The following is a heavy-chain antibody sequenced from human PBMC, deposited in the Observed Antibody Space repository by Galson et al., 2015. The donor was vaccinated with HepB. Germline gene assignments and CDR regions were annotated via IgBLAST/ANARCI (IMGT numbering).Heavy chain of an antibody. J-gene: IGHJ2*01. CDR1: GFTFSSYG. V-gene: IGHV3-33*06. D-gene: IGHD6-19*01. CDR3: AKLTPLDSSGVGGRYFDL. CDR2: IWYDGSNK. Sequence: SLRLSCAASGFTFSSYGMHWVRQAPGKGLEWVAVIWYDGSNKYYADSVKGRFTISRDNSKNTLYLQMNSLRAEDTAVYYCAKLTPLDSSGVGGRYFDLWGRGTLVTVSS.